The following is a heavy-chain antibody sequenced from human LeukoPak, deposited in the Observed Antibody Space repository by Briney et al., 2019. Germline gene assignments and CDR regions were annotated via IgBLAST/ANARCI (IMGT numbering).Heavy chain of an antibody. CDR1: GGTFSSYA. V-gene: IGHV1-69*04. J-gene: IGHJ6*02. Sequence: SVKVSCKASGGTFSSYAISWVRRAPGQGLEWMGRIIPIFGIANYAQKFQGRVTITADKSTSTAYMELSSLRSEDTAVYYCARIDYYYGMDVWGQGTTVTVSS. CDR2: IIPIFGIA. D-gene: IGHD2-15*01. CDR3: ARIDYYYGMDV.